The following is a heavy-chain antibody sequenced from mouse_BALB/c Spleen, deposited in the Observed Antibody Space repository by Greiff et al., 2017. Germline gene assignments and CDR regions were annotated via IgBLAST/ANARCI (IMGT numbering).Heavy chain of an antibody. CDR2: INPYNGDT. D-gene: IGHD1-1*01. CDR3: AREEITPYYFDY. CDR1: GYSFTGYF. J-gene: IGHJ2*01. Sequence: VQLQQSGPELVKPGASVKISCKASGYSFTGYFMNWVMQSHGKSLEWIGRINPYNGDTFYNQKFKGKATLTVDKSSSTAHMELRSLASEDSAVYYCAREEITPYYFDYWGQGTTLTVSS. V-gene: IGHV1-20*02.